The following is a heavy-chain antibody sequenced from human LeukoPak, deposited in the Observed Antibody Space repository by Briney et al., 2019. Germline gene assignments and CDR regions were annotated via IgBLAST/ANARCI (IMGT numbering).Heavy chain of an antibody. Sequence: PGGSLRLSGEASGFIFSSNAMSWVRQAPGKGLEWVSAINSGGSITHYAVSVKGWFTISRDNSKNTLFLQMNSLRAEDTAIYYCAKTAWFGDAPGGDYWGQGTLVTVSS. CDR2: INSGGSIT. V-gene: IGHV3-23*01. CDR3: AKTAWFGDAPGGDY. CDR1: GFIFSSNA. J-gene: IGHJ4*02. D-gene: IGHD3-10*01.